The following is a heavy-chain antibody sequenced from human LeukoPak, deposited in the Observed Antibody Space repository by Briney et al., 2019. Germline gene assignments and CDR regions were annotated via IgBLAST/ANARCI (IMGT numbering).Heavy chain of an antibody. CDR2: ISGSGGSA. CDR1: GFTFSSYG. J-gene: IGHJ4*02. Sequence: GGTLRLSCAASGFTFSSYGMSWVRQAPGKGLEWVSAISGSGGSAYYADSVKGRFTISRDTSRSTLYLQMNSLRAEDAAVYYCAKAPVTSCRGAFCYPFDYWGQGTLVTVSS. D-gene: IGHD2-15*01. CDR3: AKAPVTSCRGAFCYPFDY. V-gene: IGHV3-23*01.